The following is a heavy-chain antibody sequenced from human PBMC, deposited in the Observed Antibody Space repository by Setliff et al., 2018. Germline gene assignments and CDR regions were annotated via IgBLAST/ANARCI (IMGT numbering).Heavy chain of an antibody. D-gene: IGHD5-12*01. V-gene: IGHV1-18*01. J-gene: IGHJ4*02. CDR2: IAPYNGNT. Sequence: ASVKVSCKTSGYNFITFGISWVRQAPGQGLEWLGWIAPYNGNTDYAQKLQGRVTMTTDTSTNTAHMELRSLTSADTAIYYCTRGPGPWVVVAMPFDCWGQGTLVTAPQ. CDR1: GYNFITFG. CDR3: TRGPGPWVVVAMPFDC.